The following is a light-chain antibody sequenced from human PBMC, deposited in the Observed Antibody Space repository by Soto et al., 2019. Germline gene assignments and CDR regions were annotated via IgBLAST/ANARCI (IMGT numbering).Light chain of an antibody. CDR3: AAWDDSLNGHV. CDR1: SSNIGTYT. V-gene: IGLV1-44*01. CDR2: SND. Sequence: QSVLTQPPSASGTPGQRVTISCSGSSSNIGTYTVNWYQQFPGTAPKLLIYSNDQRPSGVPDRFSGSRSGTSASLAISDLQSEDEADYYCAAWDDSLNGHVFGTGTKLTVL. J-gene: IGLJ1*01.